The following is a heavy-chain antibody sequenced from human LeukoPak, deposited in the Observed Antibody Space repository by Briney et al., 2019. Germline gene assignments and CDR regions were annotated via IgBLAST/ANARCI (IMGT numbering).Heavy chain of an antibody. Sequence: SETLSLTCTVSGGSISSYYWSWIRQPPGKGLEWIGYIYYSGSINHNPSLKSRVTISVDTSKNQFSLQLSSVTAADTAVYYCASQSGYDANWFDPWGQGTLVTVSS. CDR1: GGSISSYY. V-gene: IGHV4-59*01. J-gene: IGHJ5*02. CDR3: ASQSGYDANWFDP. CDR2: IYYSGSI. D-gene: IGHD5-12*01.